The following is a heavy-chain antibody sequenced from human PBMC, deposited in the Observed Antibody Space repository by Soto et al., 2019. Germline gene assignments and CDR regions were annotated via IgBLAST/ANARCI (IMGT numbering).Heavy chain of an antibody. V-gene: IGHV1-46*01. D-gene: IGHD3-22*01. CDR1: GYTFTYYY. J-gene: IGHJ4*02. CDR3: ARSPYSSGSYYPIDY. Sequence: ASVKVSWKASGYTFTYYYIHWVRQAPGQGLEWMGVINPSTGSTNYAQKFQGRVTMTRDTSTSTVYMELGSLRSDDTAVYYCARSPYSSGSYYPIDYWGQGTLVTVSS. CDR2: INPSTGST.